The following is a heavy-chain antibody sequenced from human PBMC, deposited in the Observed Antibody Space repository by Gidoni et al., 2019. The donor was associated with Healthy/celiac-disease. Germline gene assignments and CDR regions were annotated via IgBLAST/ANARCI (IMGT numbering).Heavy chain of an antibody. J-gene: IGHJ5*02. CDR3: ARDTQGSSWSYNWFDP. Sequence: EVQLVESGGGLVQPGGSRRLSCAASGFTFSSYSMNWVRQAPGKGLEWVSYISSSSSTIYYADSVKGRFTISRDNAKNSLYLQMNSLRAEDTAVYYCARDTQGSSWSYNWFDPWGQGTLVTVSS. CDR1: GFTFSSYS. V-gene: IGHV3-48*01. D-gene: IGHD6-13*01. CDR2: ISSSSSTI.